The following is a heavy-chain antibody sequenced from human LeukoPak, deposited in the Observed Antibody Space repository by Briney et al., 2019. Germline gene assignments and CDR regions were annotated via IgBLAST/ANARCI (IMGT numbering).Heavy chain of an antibody. J-gene: IGHJ4*02. CDR1: GFTFNIYT. V-gene: IGHV3-23*01. D-gene: IGHD1-1*01. CDR2: IRHSDGNT. Sequence: GSLRLSCAASGFTFNIYTMYWVRQAPGKGLEWVSGIRHSDGNTYYADSVKGRFTISSDKSKNILFLQMNSLRAEDTALYYCAKGQETESRLDSWGQGTLVTISS. CDR3: AKGQETESRLDS.